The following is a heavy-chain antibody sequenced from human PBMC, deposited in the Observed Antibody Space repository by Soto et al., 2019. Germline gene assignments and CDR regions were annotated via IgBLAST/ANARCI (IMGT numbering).Heavy chain of an antibody. J-gene: IGHJ6*02. V-gene: IGHV5-51*01. CDR2: IYPGDSDT. CDR3: AVQWEYYDSSGYYQYYYGMDV. CDR1: GYSFTSYW. Sequence: PGESLKISCKGSGYSFTSYWIGWVRQMPGKGLEWMGIIYPGDSDTRYSPSFQGQVTISADKSISTAYLQWSSLKASDTAMYYCAVQWEYYDSSGYYQYYYGMDVWGQGTTVTVSS. D-gene: IGHD3-22*01.